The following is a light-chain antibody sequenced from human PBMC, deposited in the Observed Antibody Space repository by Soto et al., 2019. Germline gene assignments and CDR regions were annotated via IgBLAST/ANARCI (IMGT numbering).Light chain of an antibody. Sequence: QSALTQPPSASGSPGQSFTISCTGTSSDVGAYKYVSWYQQYPGKAPKLMIYEVSKRPSGVPDRFSGSKSGNTASLTVSGLQADDEADYYCTSYVGSDIWVFGGGTKLTVL. CDR3: TSYVGSDIWV. J-gene: IGLJ3*02. CDR1: SSDVGAYKY. CDR2: EVS. V-gene: IGLV2-8*01.